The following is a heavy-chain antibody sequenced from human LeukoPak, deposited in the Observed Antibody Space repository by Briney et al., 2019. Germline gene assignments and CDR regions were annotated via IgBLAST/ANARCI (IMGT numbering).Heavy chain of an antibody. J-gene: IGHJ5*02. D-gene: IGHD4-17*01. V-gene: IGHV4-61*02. CDR1: GGSISSGSYY. Sequence: TLSLTCTVSGGSISSGSYYWSWIRQPAGKGLEWIGRIYTSGSTNYNPSLKSRVTISVDTSKNQFSLKLSSVTAADTAVYYCARGARGRATVTWFDPWGQGTLVTVSS. CDR3: ARGARGRATVTWFDP. CDR2: IYTSGST.